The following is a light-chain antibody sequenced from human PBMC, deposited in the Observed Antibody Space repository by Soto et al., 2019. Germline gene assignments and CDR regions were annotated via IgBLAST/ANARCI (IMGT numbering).Light chain of an antibody. CDR2: GAS. CDR3: QQYVSSPWA. J-gene: IGKJ1*01. Sequence: EIVLAQSPGTLSLSPGERATLSCRASQSVTNSFLAWYQQKPGQAPGLLIYGASRRATGTPDRFTGSGSGTDFTITISTLEPKDLTVYYCQQYVSSPWAFGHGTKVEI. CDR1: QSVTNSF. V-gene: IGKV3-20*01.